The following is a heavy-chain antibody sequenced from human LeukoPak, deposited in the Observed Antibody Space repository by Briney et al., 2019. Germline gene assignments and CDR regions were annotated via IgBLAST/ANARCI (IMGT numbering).Heavy chain of an antibody. CDR1: GYTFTGYY. J-gene: IGHJ5*02. Sequence: ASVKVSCKASGYTFTGYYMHWVRQAPGQGLEWMGWINPNSGGTNSAQKFQGRVTMTTDTSTSTAYMELRSLRSDDTAVYYCARVSSGWYAREYNWFDPWGQGTLVTVSS. D-gene: IGHD6-19*01. V-gene: IGHV1-2*02. CDR2: INPNSGGT. CDR3: ARVSSGWYAREYNWFDP.